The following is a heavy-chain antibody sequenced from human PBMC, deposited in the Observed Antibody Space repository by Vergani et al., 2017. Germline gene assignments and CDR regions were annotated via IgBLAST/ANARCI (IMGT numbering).Heavy chain of an antibody. CDR1: GFTFSDYY. D-gene: IGHD1-26*01. V-gene: IGHV3-11*04. J-gene: IGHJ4*02. CDR3: ARVVGATMYYFDY. CDR2: ISSSGGTI. Sequence: VQLLESGGGLVQPGGSLRLSCAASGFTFSDYYMSWIRQAPGKGLEWVSYISSSGGTIYYADSVKGRFTISRDNAKNSLYLQMNSLRAEDTAVYYCARVVGATMYYFDYWGQGTLVTVSS.